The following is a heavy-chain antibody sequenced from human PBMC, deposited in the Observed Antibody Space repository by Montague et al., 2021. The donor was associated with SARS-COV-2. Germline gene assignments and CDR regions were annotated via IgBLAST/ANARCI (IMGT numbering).Heavy chain of an antibody. CDR2: KYYSGST. Sequence: SETLSLTCTVSGGSVSSGSYFWNWIRQPPGKGLEWIGYKYYSGSTNYNPSLKSRVTISVDKSKNQFSLKLTSVTAADTAVYYCARTRFESRGYYIPPFDHWGQGTLVTVSS. CDR1: GGSVSSGSYF. V-gene: IGHV4-61*01. CDR3: ARTRFESRGYYIPPFDH. D-gene: IGHD3-22*01. J-gene: IGHJ4*02.